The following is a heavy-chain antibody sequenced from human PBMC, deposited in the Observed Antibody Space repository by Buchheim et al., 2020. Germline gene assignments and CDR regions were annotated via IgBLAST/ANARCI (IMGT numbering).Heavy chain of an antibody. V-gene: IGHV4-30-4*01. D-gene: IGHD3-3*01. Sequence: QVQLQESGPGLVKPSQTLSLTCTVSGGSISSGDYYWSWIRQPPGKGLEWIGYIYYSGSTYYNPSLKIRVTISVDTSKNQFSLKLSSVTAADTAVYYCARASTIFGVVIPANWFDPWGQGTL. CDR1: GGSISSGDYY. J-gene: IGHJ5*02. CDR3: ARASTIFGVVIPANWFDP. CDR2: IYYSGST.